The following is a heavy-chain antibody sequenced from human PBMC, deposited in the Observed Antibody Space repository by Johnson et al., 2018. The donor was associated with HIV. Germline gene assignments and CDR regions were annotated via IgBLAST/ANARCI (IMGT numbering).Heavy chain of an antibody. CDR3: ARTRLELSSGYDERGEKDAFDI. D-gene: IGHD3-22*01. CDR1: GFTFSSYG. J-gene: IGHJ3*02. Sequence: VQLVESGGGVVQPGRSLRLSCAASGFTFSSYGMSWVRQAPGKGLEWVSGINWNGGTTYADSVKGRFTISRDNAKNALYLQMNSLRAEDTAVYYLARTRLELSSGYDERGEKDAFDIWGQGTMVTVSS. CDR2: INWNGGT. V-gene: IGHV3-20*04.